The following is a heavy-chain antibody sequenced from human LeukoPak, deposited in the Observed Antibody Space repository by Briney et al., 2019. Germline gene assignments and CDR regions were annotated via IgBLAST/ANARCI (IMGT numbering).Heavy chain of an antibody. V-gene: IGHV3-23*01. D-gene: IGHD5/OR15-5a*01. CDR1: GFTFSSYA. J-gene: IGHJ4*02. CDR3: AKAGRYNVYDYFDS. Sequence: GGSLRLSCAASGFTFSSYAMTWVRQTPEKGLEWVSTFSGGGGSTYYADSVKGRFTVSRDTSKNTLYLQMNSLRVDDTAVYYCAKAGRYNVYDYFDSWGQGTLVTVSS. CDR2: FSGGGGST.